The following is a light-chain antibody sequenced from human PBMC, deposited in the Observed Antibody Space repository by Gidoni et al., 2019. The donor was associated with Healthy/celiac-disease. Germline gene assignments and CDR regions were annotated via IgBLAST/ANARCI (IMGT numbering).Light chain of an antibody. J-gene: IGLJ3*02. CDR2: NNH. Sequence: QPVLPQPPSASGTPGQRVTIPCSGSSSNIGTNNVNWYQQFPGTAPELLIYNNHRRPSGVPDRFSGSKSGSSASLAISRLQSEDEADYYCAVWDDSVNGALFGGGTKLTVL. CDR1: SSNIGTNN. V-gene: IGLV1-44*01. CDR3: AVWDDSVNGAL.